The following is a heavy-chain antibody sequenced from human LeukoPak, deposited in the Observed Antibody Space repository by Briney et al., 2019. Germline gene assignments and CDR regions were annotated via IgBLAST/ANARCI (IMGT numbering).Heavy chain of an antibody. Sequence: GGSLRLSCAASGFTFSSYWMSWVRQAPGKGLEWVANIKQDGSEKYYVDSVKGRFTISRDNSKNTLYLQMDSLRAEDTAVYYCVKGPGYSSSWYRGPFDYWGQGTLVTVSS. CDR3: VKGPGYSSSWYRGPFDY. V-gene: IGHV3-7*01. J-gene: IGHJ4*02. CDR1: GFTFSSYW. D-gene: IGHD6-13*01. CDR2: IKQDGSEK.